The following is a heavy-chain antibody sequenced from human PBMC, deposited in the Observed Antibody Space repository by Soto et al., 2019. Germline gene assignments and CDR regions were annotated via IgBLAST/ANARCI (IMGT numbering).Heavy chain of an antibody. CDR1: GGTFSSYA. Sequence: QVQLVQSGAEVKKPGSSVKVSCKASGGTFSSYAISWVRQAPGQGLEWMGGIIPIFGTANYAQKFQGRVTITADESTSTAYRDLSSLGSEDTGVSCWARGDYCDGSGAYDYWGQGTLVTVSS. V-gene: IGHV1-69*01. CDR2: IIPIFGTA. J-gene: IGHJ4*03. CDR3: ARGDYCDGSGAYDY. D-gene: IGHD3-22*01.